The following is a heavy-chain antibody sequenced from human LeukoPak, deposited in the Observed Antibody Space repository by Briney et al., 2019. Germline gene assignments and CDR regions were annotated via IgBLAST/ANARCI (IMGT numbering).Heavy chain of an antibody. CDR3: ARSLITFGGVIVNFDF. CDR2: ISHSGST. J-gene: IGHJ4*02. CDR1: GDSMNNYY. D-gene: IGHD3-16*02. V-gene: IGHV4-59*13. Sequence: SETLSLTCTVSGDSMNNYYWSWIRQPPGKGLEWIEYISHSGSTKYSPSLKSRLTISVDTSKNQFSLKLSSVTAADTAVYYCARSLITFGGVIVNFDFWGQGILVTVSS.